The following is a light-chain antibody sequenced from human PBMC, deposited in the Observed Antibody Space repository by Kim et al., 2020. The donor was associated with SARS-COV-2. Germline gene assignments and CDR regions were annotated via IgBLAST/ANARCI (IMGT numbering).Light chain of an antibody. Sequence: YGQTILYSTHNKNSEAWYHQKPGQHPKQLIYWASARESGVPDRFSGRGSGADFTLTISSLQAEDVAVYYCHQYYSIPPYTFGGGTKVDIK. J-gene: IGKJ4*01. CDR2: WAS. CDR3: HQYYSIPPYT. CDR1: QTILYSTHNKNS. V-gene: IGKV4-1*01.